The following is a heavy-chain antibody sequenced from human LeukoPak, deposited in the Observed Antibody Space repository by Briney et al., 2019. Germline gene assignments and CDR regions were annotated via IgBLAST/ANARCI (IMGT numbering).Heavy chain of an antibody. CDR3: ARHTEWELFFDY. CDR2: IYYSGST. CDR1: GGSISSYY. V-gene: IGHV4-59*08. D-gene: IGHD1-26*01. Sequence: PSETRSLTCTVSGGSISSYYWSWIRQPPGKGLEWIGYIYYSGSTNYNPSLKSRVTISVDTSKNQFSLKLSSVTAADTAVYYCARHTEWELFFDYWGQGTLVTVSS. J-gene: IGHJ4*02.